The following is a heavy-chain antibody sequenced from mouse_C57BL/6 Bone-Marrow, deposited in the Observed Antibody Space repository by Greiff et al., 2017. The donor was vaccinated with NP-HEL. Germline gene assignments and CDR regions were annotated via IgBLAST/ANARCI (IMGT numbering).Heavy chain of an antibody. CDR2: ISNGGGST. CDR3: ARSYDYDGYDFDY. D-gene: IGHD2-4*01. V-gene: IGHV5-12*01. CDR1: GFTFSDYY. Sequence: EVKLMESGGGLVQPGGSLKLSCAASGFTFSDYYMYWVRQTPEKRLEWVAYISNGGGSTYYPDTVKGRFTISRDNAKNTLYLQMSRLKSEDTAMYYCARSYDYDGYDFDYWGQGTTLTVSS. J-gene: IGHJ2*01.